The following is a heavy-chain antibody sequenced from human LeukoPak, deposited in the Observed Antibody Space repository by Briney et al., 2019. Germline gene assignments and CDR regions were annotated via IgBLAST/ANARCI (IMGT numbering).Heavy chain of an antibody. CDR3: AKDLLLNCRGDCYIFDK. J-gene: IGHJ4*01. CDR1: GFTFSSYW. CDR2: INSYGSST. D-gene: IGHD2-21*02. Sequence: GGSLRLSCAASGFTFSSYWMHWVRQAPGKGLVWVSRINSYGSSTNYADSVKGRFTISRDNSQNTLYLQLNGLRTEDTALYYCAKDLLLNCRGDCYIFDKWGHGTLVTVSS. V-gene: IGHV3-74*01.